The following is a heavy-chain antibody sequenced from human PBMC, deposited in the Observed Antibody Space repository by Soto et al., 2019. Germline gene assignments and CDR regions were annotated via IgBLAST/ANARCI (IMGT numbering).Heavy chain of an antibody. Sequence: QLQLQESGPGLVKPSETLSLTCTVSGGSISSSSYYWGWIRQPPGKGLEWIGSIYYSGSTYYNPSPKSGVTISPDTSKNQFSLKRSCVTAADTAVYYCASKELVLMVYAMPRIWGQGGMVTVSS. J-gene: IGHJ3*02. D-gene: IGHD2-8*01. CDR1: GGSISSSSYY. CDR2: IYYSGST. CDR3: ASKELVLMVYAMPRI. V-gene: IGHV4-39*01.